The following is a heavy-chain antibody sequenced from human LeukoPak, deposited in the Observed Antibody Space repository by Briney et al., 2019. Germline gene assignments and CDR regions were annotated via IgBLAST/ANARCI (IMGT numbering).Heavy chain of an antibody. J-gene: IGHJ4*02. D-gene: IGHD6-19*01. CDR1: GYTFTSYG. V-gene: IGHV1-18*01. Sequence: ASVKVSCKASGYTFTSYGISWVRQAPGQGLEWMGWISAYNGNTNYAQKFQGRVTMTRDTSISTAYMELSRLRSDDTAVYYCARVRGWGIDYWGQGTLVTVSS. CDR3: ARVRGWGIDY. CDR2: ISAYNGNT.